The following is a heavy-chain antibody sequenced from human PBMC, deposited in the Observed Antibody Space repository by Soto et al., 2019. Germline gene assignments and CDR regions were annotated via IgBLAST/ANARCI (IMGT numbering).Heavy chain of an antibody. J-gene: IGHJ4*02. D-gene: IGHD1-7*01. V-gene: IGHV6-1*01. Sequence: PSQALSLTCAISGDSVSSNSAAWNWIRQSPSRGLEWLGRTYYRSKWYNDYAVSVKSRITINPDTSKNQFSLQLNSVTPEDTAVYYCARSLPSITGTTFDYWALGTLVTVSS. CDR1: GDSVSSNSAA. CDR2: TYYRSKWYN. CDR3: ARSLPSITGTTFDY.